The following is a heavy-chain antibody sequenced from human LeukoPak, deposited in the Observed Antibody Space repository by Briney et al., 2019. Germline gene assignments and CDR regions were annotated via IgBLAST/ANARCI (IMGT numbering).Heavy chain of an antibody. Sequence: SETLSLTCTVSGYSISSGYYWGWIRQPPGKGLEWIGSIYHSGSTHYNPSLKSRVTISVDTSKNQFSLKLSSVTAADTAVYYCARAAENYYGSGSLDYWGQGTLVTVSS. CDR2: IYHSGST. CDR3: ARAAENYYGSGSLDY. V-gene: IGHV4-38-2*02. D-gene: IGHD3-10*01. J-gene: IGHJ4*02. CDR1: GYSISSGYY.